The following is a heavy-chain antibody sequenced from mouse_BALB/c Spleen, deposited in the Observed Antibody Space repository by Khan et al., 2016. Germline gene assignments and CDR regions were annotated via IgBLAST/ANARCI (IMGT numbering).Heavy chain of an antibody. CDR1: GDSITSGY. CDR2: ISYRGST. CDR3: ATYDGYYFDY. Sequence: EVQLQESGPSLVKPSQTLSLTCSVTGDSITSGYWNWIRKFPGHKLEYMGYISYRGSTYYNPFLESRISITRDTSKNQSYLQLNSVTTDDTATYYCATYDGYYFDYWGHGTTLTVSS. J-gene: IGHJ2*01. D-gene: IGHD2-3*01. V-gene: IGHV3-8*02.